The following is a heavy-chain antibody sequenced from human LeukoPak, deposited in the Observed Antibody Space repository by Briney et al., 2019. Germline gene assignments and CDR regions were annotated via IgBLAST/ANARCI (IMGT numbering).Heavy chain of an antibody. V-gene: IGHV4-34*01. CDR2: INHSGST. CDR3: ARDTKVGGSSSAGFDY. CDR1: GGSFSGYY. D-gene: IGHD6-6*01. Sequence: SETLSLTCAVSGGSFSGYYWSWIRQPPGKGLEWIGEINHSGSTNYNPSLKSRVTISVDTSKNQFSLKLSSVTAADTAVYYCARDTKVGGSSSAGFDYWGQGTLVTVSS. J-gene: IGHJ4*02.